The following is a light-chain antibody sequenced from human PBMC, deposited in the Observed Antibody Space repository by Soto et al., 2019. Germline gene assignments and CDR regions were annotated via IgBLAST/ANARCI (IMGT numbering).Light chain of an antibody. Sequence: QSALTQPRSVSGSPGQSVTISCTGTSSVVGGYNYVSWYQQHPGKAPKLMIYDVSKRPSGVPDRFSGSKSGNTASLTISGLQAADEADYYCCSYAGSYTWVFGGGTKVTVL. CDR3: CSYAGSYTWV. CDR2: DVS. CDR1: SSVVGGYNY. V-gene: IGLV2-11*01. J-gene: IGLJ2*01.